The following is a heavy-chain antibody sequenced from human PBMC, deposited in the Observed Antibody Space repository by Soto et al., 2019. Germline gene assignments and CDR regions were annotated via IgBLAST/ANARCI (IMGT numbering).Heavy chain of an antibody. Sequence: QVQLQESSAGLVKPSQTLSLTCTVSGGSISSGGYYWSWIRQHPGKGLEWIGYIYYSGSTYYNPSLKSRVTISVDTSKNQFSLKLSSVTAADTAVYYCARDLREATIGFDPWGQGTLVTVSS. CDR2: IYYSGST. CDR3: ARDLREATIGFDP. V-gene: IGHV4-31*03. D-gene: IGHD5-12*01. CDR1: GGSISSGGYY. J-gene: IGHJ5*02.